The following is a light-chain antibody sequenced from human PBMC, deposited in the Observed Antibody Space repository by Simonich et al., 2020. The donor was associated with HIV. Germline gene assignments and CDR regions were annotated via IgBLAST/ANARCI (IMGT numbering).Light chain of an antibody. CDR3: QQANSFPPT. Sequence: DIQMTQSPSSVSVSVGDRVTVTCRASQSISSWLAWYQQKPGKAPKILIYAASSLQSGVPSRFSGSGSGTNFTLTISSLHPEDFATYYCQQANSFPPTFGQGTKLEIK. J-gene: IGKJ2*01. CDR1: QSISSW. V-gene: IGKV1-12*01. CDR2: AAS.